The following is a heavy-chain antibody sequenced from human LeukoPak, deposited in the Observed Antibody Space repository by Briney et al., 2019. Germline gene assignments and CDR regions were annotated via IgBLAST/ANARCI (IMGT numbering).Heavy chain of an antibody. Sequence: SETLSLTCTVSGGSISSYYWSWIRQPAGKGLEWIGRIYTSGSTNYNPSLKSRLTMSVDTSKNQFSLKLSSGTAADTAVYYCARVITGPSFRFDPWGQGTLVTVSS. CDR1: GGSISSYY. D-gene: IGHD1-20*01. CDR2: IYTSGST. V-gene: IGHV4-4*07. J-gene: IGHJ5*02. CDR3: ARVITGPSFRFDP.